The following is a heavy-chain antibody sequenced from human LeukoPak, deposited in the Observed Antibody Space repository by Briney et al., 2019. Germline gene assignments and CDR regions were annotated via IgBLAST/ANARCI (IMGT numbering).Heavy chain of an antibody. CDR2: ISSSSTYI. CDR3: ARDLAVAMFDY. D-gene: IGHD6-19*01. Sequence: GGSLRLSCAASGFTFSSYSMNWVRQAPGKGLEWVSSISSSSTYIYYADSVKGRFTISRDNAKNSLYLQMNSLRAEDTAVYYCARDLAVAMFDYWGQGTLVTVSS. CDR1: GFTFSSYS. J-gene: IGHJ4*02. V-gene: IGHV3-21*01.